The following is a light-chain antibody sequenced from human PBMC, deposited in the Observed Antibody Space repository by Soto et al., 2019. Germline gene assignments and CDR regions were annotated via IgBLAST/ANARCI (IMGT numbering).Light chain of an antibody. Sequence: EIVLTQSPGTLSLSPGETATLSCRASRSVSSNYLAWFQQRPGQAPRLLIYGASIRATGIPDRFSGSGSGTDFTLTISRLEPEDFAVYYCQQYHRSPYTFGQGTKLEIK. CDR2: GAS. CDR3: QQYHRSPYT. J-gene: IGKJ2*01. CDR1: RSVSSNY. V-gene: IGKV3-20*01.